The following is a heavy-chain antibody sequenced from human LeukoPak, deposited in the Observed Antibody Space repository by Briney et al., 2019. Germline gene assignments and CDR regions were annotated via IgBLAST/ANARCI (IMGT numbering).Heavy chain of an antibody. D-gene: IGHD5-12*01. V-gene: IGHV3-48*01. CDR2: ISSSSSTI. J-gene: IGHJ4*02. CDR1: GFTFSSYS. Sequence: GGSLRLSCAASGFTFSSYSMNWVRQAPGKGLEWVSYISSSSSTIYYADSVKGRFTISRDNAKNSLYLQMNSLRAEHTAVYYCASRRPHSGYPIYWGQGTLVTVSS. CDR3: ASRRPHSGYPIY.